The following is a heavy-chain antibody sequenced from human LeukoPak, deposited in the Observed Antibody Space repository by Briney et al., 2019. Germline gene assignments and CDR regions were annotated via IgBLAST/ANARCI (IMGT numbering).Heavy chain of an antibody. CDR1: GFTFSSYT. Sequence: PGGSLRLSCAASGFTFSSYTMNWVRQAPGKGLEWVSYISSDGSTIYYADSMKGRFTISRDNAKNSLYLQMNSLRAEDTAVYYCAREDYGDAFAYWGQGTLVTASS. V-gene: IGHV3-48*01. CDR2: ISSDGSTI. D-gene: IGHD4-17*01. CDR3: AREDYGDAFAY. J-gene: IGHJ4*02.